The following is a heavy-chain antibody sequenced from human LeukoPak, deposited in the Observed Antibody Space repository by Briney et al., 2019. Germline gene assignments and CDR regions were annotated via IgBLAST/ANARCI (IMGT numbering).Heavy chain of an antibody. CDR2: IYHSGST. CDR3: ARGNHYYDSSAYLAWESFQH. J-gene: IGHJ1*01. CDR1: GYSISSGYY. D-gene: IGHD3-22*01. V-gene: IGHV4-38-2*02. Sequence: PSETLSLTCTVSGYSISSGYYWGWIRPPPGKGLEWIGSIYHSGSTYYHPSLKSRATTSVDTSNNQFSLKLSSVTAADTAVYYCARGNHYYDSSAYLAWESFQHWGQGTLVTVSS.